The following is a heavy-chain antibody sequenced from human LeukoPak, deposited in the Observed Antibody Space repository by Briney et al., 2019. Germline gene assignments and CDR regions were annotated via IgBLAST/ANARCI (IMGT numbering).Heavy chain of an antibody. J-gene: IGHJ4*02. CDR1: GFTFSRHG. V-gene: IGHV3-30*03. CDR3: ARDRAWNYFDY. Sequence: GGSLRLSCAPSGFTFSRHGMHWVRQAPGKGPEWVAIISNDGSRKYYARSVEGRFTISRDNSKNTLYLQMDSLRAEDTAVYYCARDRAWNYFDYWGQGTLVTVSS. CDR2: ISNDGSRK. D-gene: IGHD3-3*01.